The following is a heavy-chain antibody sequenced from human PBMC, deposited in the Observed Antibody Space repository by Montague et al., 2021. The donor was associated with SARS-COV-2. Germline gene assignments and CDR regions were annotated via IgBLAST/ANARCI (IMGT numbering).Heavy chain of an antibody. CDR1: GGSISSCSYY. CDR3: ARGKWELTVGKVFDY. D-gene: IGHD1-26*01. V-gene: IGHV4-39*01. Sequence: SETLSLTCTVSGGSISSCSYYWARNRPPQGKGLAWIGSIYHSGSTFYNPSTKSRVSMSVDTSKYQFSLKLSPATAADTAVYYCARGKWELTVGKVFDYWGQGTMVTVSS. CDR2: IYHSGST. J-gene: IGHJ4*02.